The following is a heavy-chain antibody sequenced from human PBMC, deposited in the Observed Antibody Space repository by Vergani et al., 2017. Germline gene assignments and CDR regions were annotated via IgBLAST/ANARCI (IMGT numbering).Heavy chain of an antibody. J-gene: IGHJ6*02. CDR3: ARGTDWSGGSCYPTYGMDV. V-gene: IGHV1-2*02. CDR2: INPNSGGT. Sequence: QVQLVQSGAEVKKPGASVKVSCKASGYTFTGYYMHWVRQAPGQGLEWMGWINPNSGGTNYAQKFQGRVTMTRDTSISTAYMELSRLRSDDTAVYYCARGTDWSGGSCYPTYGMDVWGQGTTVTVSS. D-gene: IGHD2-15*01. CDR1: GYTFTGYY.